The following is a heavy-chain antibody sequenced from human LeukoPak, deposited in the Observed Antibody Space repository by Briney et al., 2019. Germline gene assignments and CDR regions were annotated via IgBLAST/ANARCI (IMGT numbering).Heavy chain of an antibody. V-gene: IGHV4-59*01. J-gene: IGHJ6*02. CDR2: IYYSGST. CDR3: ARGNPASYYYYYGMDV. Sequence: SETLSLTCTVSGGSISSYYWSWIRQPPGKGLEWIGYIYYSGSTNYNPSLKSRVTISVDTSKNQFSLKLSSVTAADTAVYYCARGNPASYYYYYGMDVWGQGTTVTVSS. CDR1: GGSISSYY.